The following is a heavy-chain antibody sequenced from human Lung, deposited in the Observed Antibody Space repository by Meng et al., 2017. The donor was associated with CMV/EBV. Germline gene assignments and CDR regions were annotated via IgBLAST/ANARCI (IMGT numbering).Heavy chain of an antibody. V-gene: IGHV1-2*02. Sequence: SXXVSXXTSGYKFTDYYLHWVRQAPGQGLEWMGWLNPESGGTNSAQKFKGRVTMTRDTSITEAYMELSRLTSDDTAVYFCARGADSSSWYSPYDSWGQGTLVTVSS. CDR1: GYKFTDYY. CDR3: ARGADSSSWYSPYDS. CDR2: LNPESGGT. J-gene: IGHJ4*02. D-gene: IGHD6-13*01.